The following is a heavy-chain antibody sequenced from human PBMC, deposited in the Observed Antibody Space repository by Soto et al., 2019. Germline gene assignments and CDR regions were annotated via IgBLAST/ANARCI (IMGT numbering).Heavy chain of an antibody. CDR1: GGSISSSSYY. V-gene: IGHV4-39*01. D-gene: IGHD6-6*01. Sequence: SETLSLTCTVSGGSISSSSYYWGWFRQPPGKGLEWIGSIYYSGSTYYNPSLKSRVTISVDTSKNQFSLKLSSVTAADTAVYYCARPSSSSTDRSHWFDPWGQGTLVTVSS. CDR2: IYYSGST. CDR3: ARPSSSSTDRSHWFDP. J-gene: IGHJ5*02.